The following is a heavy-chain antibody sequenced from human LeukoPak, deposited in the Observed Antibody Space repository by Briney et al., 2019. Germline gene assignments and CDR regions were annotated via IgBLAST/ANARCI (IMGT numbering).Heavy chain of an antibody. J-gene: IGHJ4*02. CDR1: TFTFHDYA. D-gene: IGHD2-2*01. CDR2: ITWNSGSI. V-gene: IGHV3-9*03. Sequence: GGSLRLSCAASTFTFHDYAMHWVRQAPGKGLEWVSGITWNSGSIGYADSVKGRFTISRDNAKNSLYLQMNSLRAEDMALYYCAKDIGSTGWYYFDHWGQGTLVTVSS. CDR3: AKDIGSTGWYYFDH.